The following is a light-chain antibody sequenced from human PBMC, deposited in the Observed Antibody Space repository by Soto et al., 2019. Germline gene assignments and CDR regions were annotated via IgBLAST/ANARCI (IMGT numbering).Light chain of an antibody. CDR1: SSDFGGYNF. CDR3: CSYTSYSPDV. CDR2: AVS. Sequence: QSVLTQPASVSGSPGQSITISCTGTSSDFGGYNFVSWYQHRPGKAPKLMIYAVSNRPSGVSNRFSGSKSGNTASLTISGLQAEDEADYYCCSYTSYSPDVFGNGTKGTVL. J-gene: IGLJ1*01. V-gene: IGLV2-14*01.